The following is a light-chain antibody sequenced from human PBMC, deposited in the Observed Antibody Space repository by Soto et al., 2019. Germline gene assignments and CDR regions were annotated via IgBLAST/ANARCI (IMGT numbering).Light chain of an antibody. CDR1: QSVSSSY. CDR2: GAS. Sequence: EIVLTQSPGTLSLSPGERATLSCRASQSVSSSYFAWYQQKPGPAPRLLIYGASRRATGIPDRFSGSGSGTDFTVTISRLEPEDFAVYYCQQYGSSPLYTFGQGTKLEIK. V-gene: IGKV3-20*01. CDR3: QQYGSSPLYT. J-gene: IGKJ2*01.